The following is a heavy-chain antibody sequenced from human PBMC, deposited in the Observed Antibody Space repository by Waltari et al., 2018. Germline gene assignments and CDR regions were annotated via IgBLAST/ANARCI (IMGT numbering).Heavy chain of an antibody. CDR3: ARCMVRGVLDY. CDR2: IWYDGSNK. V-gene: IGHV3-33*01. Sequence: QVQLVESGGGVVQPGRSLRLSCAASGFTFSSYGMHWVRQAPGKGLEWVAVIWYDGSNKYYADSVKGRFTISRDNSKNTLYLQMNSLRAEDTAVYYCARCMVRGVLDYWGQGTLVTVSS. D-gene: IGHD3-10*01. CDR1: GFTFSSYG. J-gene: IGHJ4*02.